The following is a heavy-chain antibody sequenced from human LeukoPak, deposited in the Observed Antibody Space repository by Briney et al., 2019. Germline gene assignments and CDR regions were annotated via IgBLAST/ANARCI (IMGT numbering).Heavy chain of an antibody. CDR1: AFTFSDYY. CDR3: ARGRARGVAAPFDY. Sequence: GGCLRLSCAASAFTFSDYYMSWIRQAPGKGLEWVSYISSSSSYTNYADSVKGRFTISRDNAKNSLYLQMNSLRADDTAVYYCARGRARGVAAPFDYWGQGTLVTVSS. CDR2: ISSSSSYT. J-gene: IGHJ4*02. V-gene: IGHV3-11*05. D-gene: IGHD3-10*01.